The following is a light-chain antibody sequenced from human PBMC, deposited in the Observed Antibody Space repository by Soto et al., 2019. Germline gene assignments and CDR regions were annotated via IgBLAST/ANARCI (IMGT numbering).Light chain of an antibody. V-gene: IGKV3-20*01. CDR2: GTS. Sequence: EIVLTQSPGTLSLSPGERATLSCRASQSVTSDYLAWYQQKPGQAPRLLIYGTSTRATGIPGRFSGSGSGTDFTLTITRLEAEDFAVYYCQQYGSSLFTFGPGTKVDIK. CDR3: QQYGSSLFT. CDR1: QSVTSDY. J-gene: IGKJ3*01.